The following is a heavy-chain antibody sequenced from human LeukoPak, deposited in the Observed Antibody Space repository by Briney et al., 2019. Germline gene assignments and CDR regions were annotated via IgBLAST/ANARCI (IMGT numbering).Heavy chain of an antibody. J-gene: IGHJ4*02. V-gene: IGHV3-23*01. D-gene: IGHD4-17*01. CDR3: ANEIRPNDY. Sequence: GGSLRLSCAASEFDFSSHAMTWVRQAPGKGLEWVSAISISGSKTYCADSVKGRFTISRDNSKNTLYLQMNSLRAEDTAVYYCANEIRPNDYWGQGTQVTVSS. CDR2: ISISGSKT. CDR1: EFDFSSHA.